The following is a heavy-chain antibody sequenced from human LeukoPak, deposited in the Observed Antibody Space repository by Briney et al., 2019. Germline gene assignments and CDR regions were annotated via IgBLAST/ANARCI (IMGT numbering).Heavy chain of an antibody. J-gene: IGHJ4*02. V-gene: IGHV3-23*01. Sequence: GGSLRLSCAASGFTFSSYAMSWVRQAPGKGLEWVSAISGSGGSTYYADSVKGRFTISRDSSKNTLYLQMNSLRAEDTAVYYCANVVVPPPIDYWGQGTLVTVSS. CDR1: GFTFSSYA. D-gene: IGHD2-2*01. CDR3: ANVVVPPPIDY. CDR2: ISGSGGST.